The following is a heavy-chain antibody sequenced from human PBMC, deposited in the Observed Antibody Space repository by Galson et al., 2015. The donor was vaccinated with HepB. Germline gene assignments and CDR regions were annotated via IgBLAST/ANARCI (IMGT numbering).Heavy chain of an antibody. D-gene: IGHD6-13*01. Sequence: LRLSCAASGFTFSSYGMHWVRQAPGKGLEWVAVISYDGSNKYYADSVKGRFTISRDNSKNTLYLQMNSLRAEDTAVYYCAKGEYSSSRGGTVRYYYYGMDVWGQGTTVTVSS. J-gene: IGHJ6*02. V-gene: IGHV3-30*18. CDR3: AKGEYSSSRGGTVRYYYYGMDV. CDR1: GFTFSSYG. CDR2: ISYDGSNK.